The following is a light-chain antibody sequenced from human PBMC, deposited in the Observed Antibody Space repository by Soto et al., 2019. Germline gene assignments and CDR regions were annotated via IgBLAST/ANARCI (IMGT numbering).Light chain of an antibody. CDR2: RTS. J-gene: IGKJ1*01. CDR3: QQYGTSPQT. Sequence: EIVCTQAPGTVSLSPGERATLSCVGSQSVSTNYLAWYQQKPGQAPRLLIYRTSTRATGIPDRFSGGGSGTDFTLTSSRLAPEDFAVYYCQQYGTSPQTFGQGTKVDIK. V-gene: IGKV3-20*01. CDR1: QSVSTNY.